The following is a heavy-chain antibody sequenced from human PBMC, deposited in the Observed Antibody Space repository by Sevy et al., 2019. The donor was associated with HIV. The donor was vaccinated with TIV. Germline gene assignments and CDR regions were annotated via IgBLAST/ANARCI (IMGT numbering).Heavy chain of an antibody. CDR1: GFTFSSYS. Sequence: GGSLRLSCAASGFTFSSYSMNWVRQAPGKGLEWVSSISSSSSYKYYADSLKGRFTISRDNAKNSLYLQMNSLRAEDTAVYYCARGSSGRKLVPCYYGMDVWGRGTTVTVSS. J-gene: IGHJ6*02. D-gene: IGHD1-1*01. V-gene: IGHV3-21*01. CDR2: ISSSSSYK. CDR3: ARGSSGRKLVPCYYGMDV.